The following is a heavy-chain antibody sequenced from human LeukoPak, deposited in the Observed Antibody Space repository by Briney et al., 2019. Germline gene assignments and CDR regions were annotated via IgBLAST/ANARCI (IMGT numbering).Heavy chain of an antibody. V-gene: IGHV3-74*01. J-gene: IGHJ4*02. CDR3: ARGHSSGYYTDC. CDR2: IYDDGSRT. D-gene: IGHD6-19*01. Sequence: GGSLRLSCAVSGFTFSSHWMHWVRQAPGKGLVWVSRIYDDGSRTNYADSVKGRLTISRDNAKNTLYLQVNSLRAEDTAVYYCARGHSSGYYTDCWGQGILVTVSS. CDR1: GFTFSSHW.